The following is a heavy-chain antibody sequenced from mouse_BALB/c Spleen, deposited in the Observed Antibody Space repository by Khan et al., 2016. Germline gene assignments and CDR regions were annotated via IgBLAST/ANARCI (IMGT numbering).Heavy chain of an antibody. CDR2: IHYSGNT. CDR1: GYSITSDYA. CDR3: ARKDYCDWDPFPY. J-gene: IGHJ3*01. V-gene: IGHV3-2*02. D-gene: IGHD2-4*01. Sequence: EVQLVESGPGLVKPSQSLSLTCTVTGYSITSDYAWYWIRKPPGNKLERVGYIHYSGNTRFNPSLKSRTTITRDTSKNQFLLQLNSVTTEDTASSYGARKDYCDWDPFPYWGQGTLVTVSA.